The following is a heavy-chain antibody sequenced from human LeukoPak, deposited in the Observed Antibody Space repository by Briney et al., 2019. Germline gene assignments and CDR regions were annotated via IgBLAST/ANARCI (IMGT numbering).Heavy chain of an antibody. CDR3: ARGRPVVGTLDY. CDR2: IYYSGST. Sequence: SETLSLTCTVSGGSISSYYWSWIRQPPGKGLEWIGYIYYSGSTNHNPSLKSRITISVDTSKNQFSLNLSSVTAADTAVYYCARGRPVVGTLDYWGQGTLVTVSS. V-gene: IGHV4-59*01. CDR1: GGSISSYY. D-gene: IGHD6-19*01. J-gene: IGHJ4*02.